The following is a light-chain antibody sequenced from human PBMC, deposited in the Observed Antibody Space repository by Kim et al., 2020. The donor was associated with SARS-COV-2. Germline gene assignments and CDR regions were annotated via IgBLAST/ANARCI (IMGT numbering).Light chain of an antibody. V-gene: IGKV3-15*01. J-gene: IGKJ5*01. CDR1: QSISSN. CDR3: QQYSDWRPIT. CDR2: GAS. Sequence: EIVITQSPATLSVSPGERVTLFCRASQSISSNLAWYQQKPGQAPRLLISGASTRATNIPSRLSGSGSGREFTLTITTRQSEDFAIYYCQQYSDWRPITFGQGTRLEIK.